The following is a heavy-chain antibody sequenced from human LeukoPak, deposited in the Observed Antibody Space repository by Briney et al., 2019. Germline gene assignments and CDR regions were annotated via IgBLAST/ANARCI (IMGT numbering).Heavy chain of an antibody. CDR1: GGTFSSYA. J-gene: IGHJ3*02. Sequence: ASVKVSCKASGGTFSSYAISWVRQAPGQGLEWMGGIIPIFGTANYAQKFQGRVTITADESTSTAYMELSSLRSEDTAVYYCARGITMIPDAFDIWGQGTMVTVSS. CDR3: ARGITMIPDAFDI. CDR2: IIPIFGTA. V-gene: IGHV1-69*13. D-gene: IGHD3-22*01.